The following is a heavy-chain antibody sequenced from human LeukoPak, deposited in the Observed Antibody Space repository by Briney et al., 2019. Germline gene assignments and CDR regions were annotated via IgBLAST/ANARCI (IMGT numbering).Heavy chain of an antibody. V-gene: IGHV3-20*04. CDR2: INLDGTNT. CDR1: GGTTDDSG. J-gene: IGHJ4*02. CDR3: VKDRSRNWYSFDY. D-gene: IGHD6-13*01. Sequence: PGGFLRLSCAVSGGTTDDSGMSGGRQAPGKGLEWVSGINLDGTNTYYAESAKGRFTISRDSAEKSLYLHMNSLRDDDTAFYYCVKDRSRNWYSFDYWGQGTLVTVSS.